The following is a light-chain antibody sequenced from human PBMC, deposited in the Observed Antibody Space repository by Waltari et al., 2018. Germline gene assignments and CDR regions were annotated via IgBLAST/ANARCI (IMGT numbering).Light chain of an antibody. CDR1: QSSSKY. V-gene: IGKV3-20*01. CDR3: QHYESLPVT. Sequence: EIVLTQSPGTLSLSPGERATLSCRARQSSSKYLTRYPQKPGQAPRLLIYHASSRAAGIPDRFSGSGAGTDFSLSISRLEPEDFAVYYCQHYESLPVTFGQGTKVEIK. J-gene: IGKJ1*01. CDR2: HAS.